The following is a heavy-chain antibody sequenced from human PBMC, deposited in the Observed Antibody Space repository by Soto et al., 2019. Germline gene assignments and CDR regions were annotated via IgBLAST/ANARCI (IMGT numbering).Heavy chain of an antibody. D-gene: IGHD3-3*01. CDR2: ISGSGGST. J-gene: IGHJ4*02. CDR3: AKATIFGVVIASPFDY. Sequence: GSLRLSCAASGFTFSSYAMSWVRQAPGKGLEWVSAISGSGGSTYYADSVKGRFTISRDNSKNTLYLQMNSLRAEDTAVYYCAKATIFGVVIASPFDYWGQGTLVTVSS. CDR1: GFTFSSYA. V-gene: IGHV3-23*01.